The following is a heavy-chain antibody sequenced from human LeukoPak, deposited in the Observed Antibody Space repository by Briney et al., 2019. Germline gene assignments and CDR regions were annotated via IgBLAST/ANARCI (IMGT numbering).Heavy chain of an antibody. Sequence: ASVKVSCKASGYTFTGYYMHWVRQAPGQGLEWMGWINPNSGGTNYAQKFQGRVTMTRDTSISTAYLQWSSLKASDTAMYYCARTEGFSYYFDYWGQGTLVTVSS. D-gene: IGHD3-10*01. J-gene: IGHJ4*02. V-gene: IGHV1-2*02. CDR1: GYTFTGYY. CDR2: INPNSGGT. CDR3: ARTEGFSYYFDY.